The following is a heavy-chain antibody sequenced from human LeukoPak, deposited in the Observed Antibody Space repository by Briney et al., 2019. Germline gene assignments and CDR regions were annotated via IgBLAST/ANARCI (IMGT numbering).Heavy chain of an antibody. CDR1: GYTFTSYG. Sequence: ASVKVSCKASGYTFTSYGISWVRQAPGQGLEWMGWISAYNGNTNYAQKLQGRVTMTTDTPTSTAHMELRSLRSDDTAVYYCAREIYYDSSGYYDDAFDIWGQGTMVTVSS. J-gene: IGHJ3*02. CDR2: ISAYNGNT. CDR3: AREIYYDSSGYYDDAFDI. D-gene: IGHD3-22*01. V-gene: IGHV1-18*01.